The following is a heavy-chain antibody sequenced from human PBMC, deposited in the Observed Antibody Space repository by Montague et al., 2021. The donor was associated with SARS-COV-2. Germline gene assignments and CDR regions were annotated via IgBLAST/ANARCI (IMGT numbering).Heavy chain of an antibody. D-gene: IGHD5-24*01. CDR3: ARVVPRWLQFDSYFDH. CDR2: IYYCGST. J-gene: IGHJ4*02. CDR1: GGSISSYY. Sequence: SETLSLTCTVSGGSISSYYWSWIWQRQGQGLERIGYIYYCGSTNYNYSLKRRGTIAVATSTNKYSLKLSSVTAADTAVYYCARVVPRWLQFDSYFDHWGQGTLVTVSS. V-gene: IGHV4-59*01.